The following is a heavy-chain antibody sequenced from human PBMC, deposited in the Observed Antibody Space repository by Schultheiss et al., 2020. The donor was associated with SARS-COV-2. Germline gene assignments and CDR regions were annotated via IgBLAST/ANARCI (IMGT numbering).Heavy chain of an antibody. CDR1: GFTFDDYA. Sequence: GGSLRLSCAASGFTFDDYAMHWVRPAPGKGMEWVSGISWNSGSIGYADSVKGRFTISRDNAKNSLYLQMNSLRAEDTALYYCAKVKIIGPGGEYFDYWGQGTLVTVSS. CDR2: ISWNSGSI. J-gene: IGHJ4*02. V-gene: IGHV3-9*01. CDR3: AKVKIIGPGGEYFDY. D-gene: IGHD3-10*01.